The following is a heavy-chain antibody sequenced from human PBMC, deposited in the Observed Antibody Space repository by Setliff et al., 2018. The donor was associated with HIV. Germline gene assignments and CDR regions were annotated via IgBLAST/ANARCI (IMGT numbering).Heavy chain of an antibody. J-gene: IGHJ3*02. CDR3: ARRGYYDSSSYNDAFDI. CDR2: IFTGDST. V-gene: IGHV3-53*01. CDR1: GFTVSRDY. Sequence: TGGSLRLSCAASGFTVSRDYMIWVRQAPGKGLEWVSVIFTGDSTYYYTDSVKGRFTISRDKSKNQVSLKLNSVTAADTAVYYCARRGYYDSSSYNDAFDIWGQGTMVTVSS. D-gene: IGHD3-22*01.